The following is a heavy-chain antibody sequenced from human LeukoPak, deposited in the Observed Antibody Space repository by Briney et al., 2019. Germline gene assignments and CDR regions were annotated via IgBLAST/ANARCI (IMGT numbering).Heavy chain of an antibody. CDR1: GGPFNDYY. J-gene: IGHJ3*02. Sequence: ASETLSLTCAVYGGPFNDYYWNWLRQPPGKGLEWIGEINHSGSTNYHPSYKSRVTISLDTSQNHFSLKLTSVTAADTAVYYCARSGRDVGFAFDIWGQGTLVTISS. CDR2: INHSGST. CDR3: ARSGRDVGFAFDI. V-gene: IGHV4-34*01. D-gene: IGHD5-12*01.